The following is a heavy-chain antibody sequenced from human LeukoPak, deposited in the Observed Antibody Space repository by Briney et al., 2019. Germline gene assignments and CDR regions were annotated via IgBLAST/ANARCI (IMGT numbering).Heavy chain of an antibody. Sequence: ASVKVSCKASGGTLSSYAISWGGQAPGQGVEWMGRIIPILGIANYAQKFQGRVTITADKSTSTAYMELSSLRSEDTAVYYCARGPAHDAFDIWGQGTMVTVSS. CDR1: GGTLSSYA. CDR2: IIPILGIA. J-gene: IGHJ3*02. CDR3: ARGPAHDAFDI. V-gene: IGHV1-69*04.